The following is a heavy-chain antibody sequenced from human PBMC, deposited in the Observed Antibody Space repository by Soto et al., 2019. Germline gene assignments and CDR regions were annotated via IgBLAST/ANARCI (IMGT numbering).Heavy chain of an antibody. CDR2: ISYDGSNK. CDR3: AKYQRVAAAHLDY. Sequence: GGSLRLSCAASGFTFSSYGMHWVRQAPGKGLEWVAVISYDGSNKYYADSVKGRFTISRDNSKNTLYLQMNSLRAEDTAVYYCAKYQRVAAAHLDYWGQGTLVTVS. D-gene: IGHD6-13*01. J-gene: IGHJ4*02. CDR1: GFTFSSYG. V-gene: IGHV3-30*18.